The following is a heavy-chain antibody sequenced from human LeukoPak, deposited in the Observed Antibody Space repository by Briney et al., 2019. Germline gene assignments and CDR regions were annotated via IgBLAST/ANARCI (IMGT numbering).Heavy chain of an antibody. CDR1: GGTFSSYT. D-gene: IGHD5-18*01. Sequence: SVKVPCKASGGTFSSYTISWVRQAPGQGLEWMGRIIPILGIANYAQKFQGRVTITADNSTSTAYMELSSLRSEDTAVYYCARVSYSYGYKDYWGKGTLVTVSS. J-gene: IGHJ4*02. V-gene: IGHV1-69*02. CDR3: ARVSYSYGYKDY. CDR2: IIPILGIA.